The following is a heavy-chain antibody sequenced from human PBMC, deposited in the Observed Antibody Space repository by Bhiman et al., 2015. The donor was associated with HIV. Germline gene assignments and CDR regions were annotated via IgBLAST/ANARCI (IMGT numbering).Heavy chain of an antibody. CDR1: GFTFSSYS. Sequence: EVQLVESGGGLVQPGGSLRLSCAASGFTFSSYSMNWIRQAPGKGLEWVSSISSSSSYIYYADSVKGRFTISRDNAKKSLYLQMNSLRAEDTAVYYCARDATVTQMVRGVPRWFDPWGQGTLVTVSS. CDR2: ISSSSSYI. D-gene: IGHD3-10*01. CDR3: ARDATVTQMVRGVPRWFDP. V-gene: IGHV3-21*03. J-gene: IGHJ5*02.